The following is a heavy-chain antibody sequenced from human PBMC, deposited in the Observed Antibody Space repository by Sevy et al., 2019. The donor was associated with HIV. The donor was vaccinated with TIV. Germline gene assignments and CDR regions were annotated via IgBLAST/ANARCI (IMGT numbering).Heavy chain of an antibody. Sequence: GGSLRLSCAASGLTFSSYAMSWVRQAPGKGLEWVSAISGSGANTYYADSVKGRFTISRDNSKNTLYLQMNSLRAEDTALYSCAKDRGGSYPNDAFDIWGHGTMVTVSS. CDR1: GLTFSSYA. CDR3: AKDRGGSYPNDAFDI. CDR2: ISGSGANT. V-gene: IGHV3-23*01. J-gene: IGHJ3*02. D-gene: IGHD1-26*01.